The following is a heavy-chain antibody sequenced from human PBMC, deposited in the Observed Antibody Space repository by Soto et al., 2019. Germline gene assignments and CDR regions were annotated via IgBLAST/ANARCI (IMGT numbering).Heavy chain of an antibody. Sequence: GGSLRLSCAAPGFTFSSYGMHWVRQAPGKGLEWVSVISHDGSNKYYADSVKGRFTISRDNSKNTLYLQMNSLRAEDTAVYYCAKGDRIAAAGHFDYWGQGTLVTVSS. CDR2: ISHDGSNK. CDR1: GFTFSSYG. J-gene: IGHJ4*02. CDR3: AKGDRIAAAGHFDY. D-gene: IGHD6-13*01. V-gene: IGHV3-30*18.